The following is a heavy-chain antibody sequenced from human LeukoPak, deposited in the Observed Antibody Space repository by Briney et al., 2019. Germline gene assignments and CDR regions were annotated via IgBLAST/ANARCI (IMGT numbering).Heavy chain of an antibody. Sequence: ASVKVSCKASGYTFTSYYMHWVRQAPGQGLEWMGIINPSGGSTSYAQKFQGRVTMTRDMSTSTVYMELSSLRSEDTAVYYCARDLGIQLWSLSFDYWGQGTLVTVSS. D-gene: IGHD5-18*01. CDR3: ARDLGIQLWSLSFDY. V-gene: IGHV1-46*01. J-gene: IGHJ4*02. CDR1: GYTFTSYY. CDR2: INPSGGST.